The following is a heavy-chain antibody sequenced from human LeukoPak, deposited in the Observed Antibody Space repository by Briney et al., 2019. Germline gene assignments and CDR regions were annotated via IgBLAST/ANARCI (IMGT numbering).Heavy chain of an antibody. Sequence: ASVKVSCKASGYTFTGYYMHWVRQAPGQGLEWMGWINPNSGGTNYAQKFQGRVTMTRDTSISTAYMELSRLRSDDTAVYYCARARTMIVVVMSYWGQGTLVTVSS. CDR3: ARARTMIVVVMSY. CDR1: GYTFTGYY. V-gene: IGHV1-2*02. D-gene: IGHD3-22*01. CDR2: INPNSGGT. J-gene: IGHJ4*02.